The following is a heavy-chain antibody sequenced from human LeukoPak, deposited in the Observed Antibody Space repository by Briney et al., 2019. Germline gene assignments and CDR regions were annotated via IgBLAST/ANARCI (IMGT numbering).Heavy chain of an antibody. CDR3: AKDASDGSSSAYYFDY. CDR1: GFTFSNYA. Sequence: GGSLRLSCAASGFTFSNYAMHWVRQAPGKGLEWVAVIRYDGSDKYYADSVKGRFTISRDNSKNTMYLQMNSLRAEDTAVYYCAKDASDGSSSAYYFDYWGQGTLVTVSS. D-gene: IGHD6-6*01. V-gene: IGHV3-30*02. CDR2: IRYDGSDK. J-gene: IGHJ4*02.